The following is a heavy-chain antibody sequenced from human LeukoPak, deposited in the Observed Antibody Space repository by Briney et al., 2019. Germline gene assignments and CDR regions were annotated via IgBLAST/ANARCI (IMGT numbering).Heavy chain of an antibody. Sequence: SETLSLTCTVSGGSISSSSYYWGWIRQPPGKGLEWIGSIYYSGSTYYNPSLKSRVTISVDTSKNQFSLKLSSVTAADTAVYYCARREYYDFWSGYSSYYGMDVWGQGTTVTVSS. D-gene: IGHD3-3*01. V-gene: IGHV4-39*01. CDR2: IYYSGST. J-gene: IGHJ6*02. CDR3: ARREYYDFWSGYSSYYGMDV. CDR1: GGSISSSSYY.